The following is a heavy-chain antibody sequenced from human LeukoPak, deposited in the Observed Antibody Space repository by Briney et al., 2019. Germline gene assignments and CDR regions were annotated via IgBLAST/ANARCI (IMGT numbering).Heavy chain of an antibody. CDR2: INPNSGGT. J-gene: IGHJ4*02. Sequence: ASVKVSCKASGYTFTGYYLHWVRQAPGQGLEWMGWINPNSGGTNYAQKFQGRVTMTRDTSINTAYMELTRLRSDDTAVYYCAIVATTQLFDSWGQGTLVTVSS. CDR3: AIVATTQLFDS. V-gene: IGHV1-2*02. D-gene: IGHD5-12*01. CDR1: GYTFTGYY.